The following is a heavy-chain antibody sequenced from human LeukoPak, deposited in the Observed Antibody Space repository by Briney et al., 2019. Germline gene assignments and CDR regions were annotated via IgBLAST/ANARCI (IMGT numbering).Heavy chain of an antibody. J-gene: IGHJ4*02. Sequence: PGGSLRLSCAASGFTFDDYGMSWVRQAPGKGLEWVSGINWNGGSTGYADSVKGRFTISRDNAKNSLYLQMNSLRAEDTALYHCAVLCWDGVNYFDYWGQGTLVTVSS. CDR3: AVLCWDGVNYFDY. CDR1: GFTFDDYG. V-gene: IGHV3-20*01. D-gene: IGHD3-16*01. CDR2: INWNGGST.